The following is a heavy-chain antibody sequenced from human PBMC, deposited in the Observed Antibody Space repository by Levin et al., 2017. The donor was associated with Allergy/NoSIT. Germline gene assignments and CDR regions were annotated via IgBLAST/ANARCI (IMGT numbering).Heavy chain of an antibody. CDR2: INQSGNS. D-gene: IGHD2-2*01. Sequence: SETLSLTCAVYGGAFNDYYWNWIRQSPGKGLEWIGEINQSGNSDYNPSLKARVSMSIDIIKKQFSLKLNSVTAADTAIYYCARGPYHGPWYFDFWGRGSPVTVSS. CDR1: GGAFNDYY. J-gene: IGHJ2*01. V-gene: IGHV4-34*01. CDR3: ARGPYHGPWYFDF.